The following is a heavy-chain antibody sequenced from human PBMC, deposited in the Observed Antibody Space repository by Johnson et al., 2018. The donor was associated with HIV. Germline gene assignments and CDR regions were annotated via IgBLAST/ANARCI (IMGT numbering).Heavy chain of an antibody. CDR1: GFTFSSYA. J-gene: IGHJ3*02. V-gene: IGHV3-30*04. D-gene: IGHD2-21*01. Sequence: QVQLVESGGGVVQPGRSLRLSCAASGFTFSSYAMHWVRQAPGKGLEWVAVISYDGSNKYYEDSVKGRFTISRDNSKNTLYLQMNSLRAEDTAVYYCAKDRVVIAAHDAFDIWGQGTMVTVSS. CDR3: AKDRVVIAAHDAFDI. CDR2: ISYDGSNK.